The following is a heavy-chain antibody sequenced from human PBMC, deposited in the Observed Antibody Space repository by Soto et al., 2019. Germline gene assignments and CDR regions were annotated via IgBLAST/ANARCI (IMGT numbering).Heavy chain of an antibody. CDR3: VRALRHTAMVYPWFDH. Sequence: ALSLTCTVAGSSGSSGAYYWGWVRQRPGRGLEWIGYIYESGYTYYNTSLKSRLTISLDRSNNQFSLGLTSVTAADTAVYYCVRALRHTAMVYPWFDHWGQGTLVTVSS. V-gene: IGHV4-31*03. D-gene: IGHD5-18*01. CDR2: IYESGYT. J-gene: IGHJ5*02. CDR1: GSSGSSGAYY.